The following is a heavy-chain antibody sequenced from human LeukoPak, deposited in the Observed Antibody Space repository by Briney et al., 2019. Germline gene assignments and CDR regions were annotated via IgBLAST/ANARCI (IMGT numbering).Heavy chain of an antibody. CDR1: GYTLTELS. CDR2: FDPEDGET. V-gene: IGHV1-24*01. Sequence: ASVKVSCKVSGYTLTELSMHWVRQAPGKGLEWMGGFDPEDGETIYAQKFQGRVTITEDTSTDTAYMELSSLRSEDTAVYYCATDLRTVGNFDYWGQGTLVTVSS. D-gene: IGHD1-26*01. CDR3: ATDLRTVGNFDY. J-gene: IGHJ4*02.